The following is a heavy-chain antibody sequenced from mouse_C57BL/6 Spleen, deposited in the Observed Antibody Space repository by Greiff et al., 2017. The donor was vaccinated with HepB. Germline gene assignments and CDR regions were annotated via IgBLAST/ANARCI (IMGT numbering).Heavy chain of an antibody. CDR3: ARWGLRHFDY. CDR1: GYTFTDYY. D-gene: IGHD2-4*01. CDR2: IDPGSGNT. J-gene: IGHJ2*01. Sequence: QVQLKQSGAELVRPGASVKLSCKASGYTFTDYYINWVKQRPGQGLERIARIDPGSGNTYYNEKFKGKATLTAEKSSSTAYMQLSSLTSEDSAVYFCARWGLRHFDYWGQGTTLTVSS. V-gene: IGHV1-76*01.